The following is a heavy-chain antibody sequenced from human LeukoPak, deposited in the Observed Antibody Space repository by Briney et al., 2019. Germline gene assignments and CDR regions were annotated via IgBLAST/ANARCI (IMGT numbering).Heavy chain of an antibody. D-gene: IGHD5-18*01. CDR1: GGSVRSFY. CDR2: IYYSGST. Sequence: PSETLSLTCTVSGGSVRSFYWSWIRQPPGKGLEWIGYIYYSGSTNYNPSLKSRVTISVDTSKNQFSLKLSSVTAADTAVYYCAGGYSYGSVDYWGQGTLVTVSS. CDR3: AGGYSYGSVDY. V-gene: IGHV4-59*02. J-gene: IGHJ4*02.